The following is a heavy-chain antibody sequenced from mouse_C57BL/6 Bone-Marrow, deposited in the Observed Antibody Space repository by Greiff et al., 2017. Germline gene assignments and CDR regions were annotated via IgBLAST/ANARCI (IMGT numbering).Heavy chain of an antibody. CDR1: GFTFSDYY. D-gene: IGHD1-1*02. V-gene: IGHV5-12*01. Sequence: EVQVVESGGGLVQPGGSLKLSCAASGFTFSDYYMYWVRQTPEKRLEWVAYISNGGGSTYYPDTVKGRFTISRDNAKNTLYLQMSRLKSEDTALYYCARHDYGPFAYWGQGTLVTVSA. CDR3: ARHDYGPFAY. J-gene: IGHJ3*01. CDR2: ISNGGGST.